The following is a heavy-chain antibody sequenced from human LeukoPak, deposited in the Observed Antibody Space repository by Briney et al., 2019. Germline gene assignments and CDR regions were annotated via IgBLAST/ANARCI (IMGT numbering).Heavy chain of an antibody. Sequence: ASVKVSCKASGYTFTSYYMHWVRQAPGQGLEWMGIINPSGGSTSYAQKFQGRVTMTRDTSISTAYMELSRLRSDDTAVYYCARGPPPDYYDSSGYPRFDPWGQGTLVTVSS. CDR3: ARGPPPDYYDSSGYPRFDP. CDR1: GYTFTSYY. V-gene: IGHV1-46*01. CDR2: INPSGGST. D-gene: IGHD3-22*01. J-gene: IGHJ5*02.